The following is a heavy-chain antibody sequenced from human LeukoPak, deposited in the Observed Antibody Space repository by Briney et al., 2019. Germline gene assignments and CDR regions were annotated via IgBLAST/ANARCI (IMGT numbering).Heavy chain of an antibody. D-gene: IGHD3-10*01. CDR1: GGSISSGSYY. Sequence: SQTLSLTCTVSGGSISSGSYYWSWIRQPAGKGLEWIGRIYTSGSTNYNPSLKSRVTISVDTSKNQFSLKLSSVTAADTAVYFCARVAVYGSGSYYNLIDYWGQGTLVTVSS. J-gene: IGHJ4*02. CDR2: IYTSGST. V-gene: IGHV4-61*02. CDR3: ARVAVYGSGSYYNLIDY.